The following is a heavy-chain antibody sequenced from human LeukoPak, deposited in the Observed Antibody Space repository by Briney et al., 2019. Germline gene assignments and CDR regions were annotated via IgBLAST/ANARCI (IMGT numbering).Heavy chain of an antibody. Sequence: GGSLRLSCAASGLTFRSYSMHWVRQAPGKGLEWVSYISSSSSTMYYADSVKGRFTISRDNAKNSLYVQMNSLRDEDTAVYFCARARYYCDSSGYYCVHWGQGTLVTVSS. CDR1: GLTFRSYS. V-gene: IGHV3-48*02. CDR3: ARARYYCDSSGYYCVH. CDR2: ISSSSSTM. J-gene: IGHJ4*02. D-gene: IGHD3-22*01.